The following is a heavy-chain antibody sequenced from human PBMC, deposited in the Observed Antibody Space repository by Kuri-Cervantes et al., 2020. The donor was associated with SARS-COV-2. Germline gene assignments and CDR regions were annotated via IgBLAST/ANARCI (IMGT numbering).Heavy chain of an antibody. CDR3: ARDSGVGGSPNWFDP. D-gene: IGHD1-26*01. Sequence: ASVKVSCKASGYTFTSYGISWVRQAPGQGLEWMGWISAYNGNTNYAQKFQGRVTITADKSTSTAYMELSSLRSEDTAVYYCARDSGVGGSPNWFDPWGQGTLVTVSS. V-gene: IGHV1-18*01. CDR2: ISAYNGNT. CDR1: GYTFTSYG. J-gene: IGHJ5*02.